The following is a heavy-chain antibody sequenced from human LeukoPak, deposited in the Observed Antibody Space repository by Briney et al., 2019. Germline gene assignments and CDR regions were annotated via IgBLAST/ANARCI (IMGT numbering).Heavy chain of an antibody. V-gene: IGHV3-66*01. J-gene: IGHJ6*02. CDR1: GLTVSSNY. D-gene: IGHD3-10*01. Sequence: GGSLRLFCAASGLTVSSNYMNWVRQAPGKGLEWVSLISSGGTTYYTDSVKGRFTISRDNSKSTLYLQMNSLRAENTAVYYCARDPSPVYYTSGSSNYYYYGMDVWGPGTTVTVSS. CDR2: ISSGGTT. CDR3: ARDPSPVYYTSGSSNYYYYGMDV.